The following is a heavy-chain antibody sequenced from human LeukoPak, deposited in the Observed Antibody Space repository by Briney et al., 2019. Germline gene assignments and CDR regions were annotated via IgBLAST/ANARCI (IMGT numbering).Heavy chain of an antibody. V-gene: IGHV3-30*03. CDR3: ARDLTSSDPYYYYGMDV. Sequence: GGSLRLSCAASGFTFSSYGMHWVRQAPGKGLEWVAVISYDGSNKYYADSVKGRFTISRDNSKNTLYLQMNSLRAEDTAVYYCARDLTSSDPYYYYGMDVWGQGTTATVSS. J-gene: IGHJ6*02. D-gene: IGHD2-2*01. CDR2: ISYDGSNK. CDR1: GFTFSSYG.